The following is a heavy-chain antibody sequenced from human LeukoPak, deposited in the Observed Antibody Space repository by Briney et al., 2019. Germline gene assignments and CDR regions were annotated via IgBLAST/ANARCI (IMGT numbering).Heavy chain of an antibody. V-gene: IGHV3-23*01. D-gene: IGHD3-22*01. J-gene: IGHJ6*02. CDR2: ISGSGGST. CDR1: GFTFSSYA. CDR3: AKDPEYYYDSSGYYEYYYYGMDV. Sequence: PGGSLRLSCAASGFTFSSYAMSWVRQAPGKGLEWVSAISGSGGSTYYADSVKGRFTISRDNSKNTLYLQMNSLRAEDTAVHYCAKDPEYYYDSSGYYEYYYYGMDVWGQGTTVTVSS.